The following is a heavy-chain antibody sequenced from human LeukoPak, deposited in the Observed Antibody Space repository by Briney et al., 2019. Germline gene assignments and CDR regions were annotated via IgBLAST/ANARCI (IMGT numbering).Heavy chain of an antibody. V-gene: IGHV4-34*01. CDR2: INHSGST. CDR1: GGSFSGYY. CDR3: ARAQVVAASFFDY. Sequence: SETLSLTCAVYGGSFSGYYWSWIRQPPGKGLEWIGEINHSGSTNYNPSLKSRVTISVDTSKNQFSLKLSSVTAADTAVYYCARAQVVAASFFDYWGQGTLVTVSS. J-gene: IGHJ4*02. D-gene: IGHD2-15*01.